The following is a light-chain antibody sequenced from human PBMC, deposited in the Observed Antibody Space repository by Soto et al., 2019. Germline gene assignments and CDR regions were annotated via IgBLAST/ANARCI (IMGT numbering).Light chain of an antibody. CDR2: GAS. CDR3: QQYNNWWT. CDR1: QSVNSN. Sequence: EIVMTQSPATLPVSPGERATLSCRASQSVNSNLAWYQQKPGQAPRLLISGASTRATGIPARFSGSGSETEFTLTISGLQSEDFAVYYCQQYNNWWTFGQGTKVE. V-gene: IGKV3-15*01. J-gene: IGKJ1*01.